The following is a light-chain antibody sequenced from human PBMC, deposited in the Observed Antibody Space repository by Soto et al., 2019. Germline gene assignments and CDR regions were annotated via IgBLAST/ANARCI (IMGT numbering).Light chain of an antibody. CDR1: QSVSSY. V-gene: IGKV3-11*01. CDR3: QQRSTWPLT. J-gene: IGKJ1*01. Sequence: EIVLTQSPATLSLSPGERATLSCRASQSVSSYLAWYQQKPGQAPRLLIYDASNRATGIPARFSGSGSGTDFTLTISSLEPEEFAVYYCQQRSTWPLTYGQGTKVEIK. CDR2: DAS.